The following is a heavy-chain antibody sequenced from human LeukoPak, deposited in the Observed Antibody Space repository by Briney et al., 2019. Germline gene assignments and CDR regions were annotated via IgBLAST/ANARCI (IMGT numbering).Heavy chain of an antibody. V-gene: IGHV4-59*08. D-gene: IGHD6-13*01. CDR3: ARYSSSWYGVYYYYGMDV. Sequence: TASETLSLTCTVSGGSISTYYWSWIRQPPGKGLEWIGYIYYSGSTNYNPSLKSRVTISVDTSKNQFSLKLSSVTAADTAVYYCARYSSSWYGVYYYYGMDVWGQGTTVTVSS. CDR1: GGSISTYY. CDR2: IYYSGST. J-gene: IGHJ6*02.